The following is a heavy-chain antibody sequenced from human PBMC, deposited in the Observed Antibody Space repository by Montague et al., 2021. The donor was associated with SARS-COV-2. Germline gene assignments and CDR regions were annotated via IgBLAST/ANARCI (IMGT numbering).Heavy chain of an antibody. CDR3: ARAGEDYYYDSSGFLY. CDR2: ISNSGDTK. D-gene: IGHD3-22*01. V-gene: IGHV3-48*03. J-gene: IGHJ4*02. CDR1: GFIFSSYE. Sequence: YLRLSCAASGFIFSSYEMNWVRQAPGKGPEWVSYISNSGDTKYYADSVKGRFTISRDNAKNSLYLQMSSLRAEDTAVYYCARAGEDYYYDSSGFLYWGQGILVTVSS.